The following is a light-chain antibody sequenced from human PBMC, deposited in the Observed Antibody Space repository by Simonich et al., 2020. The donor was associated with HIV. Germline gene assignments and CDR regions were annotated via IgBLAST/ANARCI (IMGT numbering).Light chain of an antibody. CDR3: CSYARRSTLV. Sequence: QSVLTQPPSVSGAPGQRVTISCTGSSSNIGAGYDGHWYQQFPGTAPKLLIYANTKRPSGVPDRFSGSKSGTSASLAITGLQAEDEADYYCCSYARRSTLVFGGGTKLTVL. CDR2: ANT. J-gene: IGLJ2*01. CDR1: SSNIGAGYD. V-gene: IGLV1-40*01.